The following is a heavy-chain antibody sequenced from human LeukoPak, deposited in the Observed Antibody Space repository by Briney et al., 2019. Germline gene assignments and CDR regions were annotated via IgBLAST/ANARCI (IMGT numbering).Heavy chain of an antibody. V-gene: IGHV4-4*02. D-gene: IGHD6-13*01. CDR1: GGSISSSNW. CDR3: ARVVAAAGTIWFDP. Sequence: PSETLSLTCAVSGGSISSSNWWSWVRQPPGKGLEWIGEIYHSGSTYYNPSLKSRVTISVDRPKNQFSLKLSSVTAADTAVYYCARVVAAAGTIWFDPWGQGTLVTVSS. J-gene: IGHJ5*02. CDR2: IYHSGST.